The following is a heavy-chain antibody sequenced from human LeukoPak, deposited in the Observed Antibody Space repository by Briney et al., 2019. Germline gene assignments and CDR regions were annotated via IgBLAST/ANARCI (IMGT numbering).Heavy chain of an antibody. CDR3: ARDADY. J-gene: IGHJ4*02. CDR2: IYYSGST. CDR1: GGSISSYY. Sequence: SETLSLTCTVSGGSISSYYWSWIRQPPGKGLEWIGYIYYSGSTNYNPSLKSRVTISVDTSRNQFSLKLSSVTAADTAVYYCARDADYWGQGTLVTVSS. V-gene: IGHV4-59*01.